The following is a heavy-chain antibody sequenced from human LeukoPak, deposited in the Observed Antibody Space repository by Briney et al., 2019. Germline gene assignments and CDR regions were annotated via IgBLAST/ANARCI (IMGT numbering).Heavy chain of an antibody. CDR2: IIPIFGTA. D-gene: IGHD3-16*01. V-gene: IGHV1-69*13. J-gene: IGHJ4*02. CDR1: GYTFTSYG. Sequence: ASVKVSCKASGYTFTSYGISWVRQAPGQGLEWMGGIIPIFGTANYAQKFQGRVTITADESTSTAYMELSSLRSEDTAVYYCARVGSTMITPFDYWGQGTLVTVSS. CDR3: ARVGSTMITPFDY.